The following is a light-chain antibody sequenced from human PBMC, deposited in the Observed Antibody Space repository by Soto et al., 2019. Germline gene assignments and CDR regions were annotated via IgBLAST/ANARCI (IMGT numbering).Light chain of an antibody. J-gene: IGKJ4*01. CDR3: QQFKSYPLT. Sequence: AIRMTQSPSSFSASTGDRVTITCRASQGISSYLAWYQQKPGKAPKLLIYAASTLQSGVPSRFSGSGSGTDFTLTISSLQPEDFATYYCQQFKSYPLTFGGGTKVDIK. CDR2: AAS. CDR1: QGISSY. V-gene: IGKV1-8*01.